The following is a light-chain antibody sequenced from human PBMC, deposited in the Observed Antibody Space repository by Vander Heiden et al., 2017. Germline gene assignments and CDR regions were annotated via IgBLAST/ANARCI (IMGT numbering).Light chain of an antibody. CDR1: NIGSKS. V-gene: IGLV3-21*02. Sequence: SYVLTQPPSVSVDPGQTARITCGGDNIGSKSVHWYQQKSGQAPVLVVYDDSDRPSGIPERVSGFNSGNTATLTISRVEAGDEADYYCQVWDSISDHLVFGGGTKLSVL. CDR2: DDS. J-gene: IGLJ2*01. CDR3: QVWDSISDHLV.